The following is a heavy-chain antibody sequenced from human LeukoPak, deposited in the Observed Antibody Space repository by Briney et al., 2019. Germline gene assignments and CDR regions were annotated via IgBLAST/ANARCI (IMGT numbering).Heavy chain of an antibody. Sequence: GASVKVSCKASGYTFTSCDINWVRQPTGQGLEWMGWMNLKSGYTGYAQKFQGRVTITRDTSTSTVYMELSSLRSEDTAVYYCARVAGSIDYWGQGTLVTVSS. CDR2: MNLKSGYT. J-gene: IGHJ4*02. CDR3: ARVAGSIDY. V-gene: IGHV1-8*01. CDR1: GYTFTSCD. D-gene: IGHD1-26*01.